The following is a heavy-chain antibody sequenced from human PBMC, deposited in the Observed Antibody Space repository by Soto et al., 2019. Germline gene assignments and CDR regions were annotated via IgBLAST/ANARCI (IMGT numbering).Heavy chain of an antibody. J-gene: IGHJ6*02. Sequence: PSETLSLTCTVSDGSITSYYWSWIRQPPGKGLEWIGYVYFRGSTNYNPSLKSRVTMSADTSKNQFSLKLTSVTAADTAVYYCARATHYDILTCYYPTYYYYGMAVWGQGTTVTVSS. D-gene: IGHD3-9*01. CDR1: DGSITSYY. CDR3: ARATHYDILTCYYPTYYYYGMAV. V-gene: IGHV4-59*12. CDR2: VYFRGST.